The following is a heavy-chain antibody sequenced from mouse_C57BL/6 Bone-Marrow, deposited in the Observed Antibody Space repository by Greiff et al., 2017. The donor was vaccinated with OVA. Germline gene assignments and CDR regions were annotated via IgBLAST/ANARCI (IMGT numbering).Heavy chain of an antibody. V-gene: IGHV1-50*01. D-gene: IGHD2-4*01. CDR2: IDPSDSYT. CDR3: ARGGLRRTVYWYFDV. CDR1: GYTFTSYW. Sequence: QVQLQQPGAELVKPGASVKLSCKASGYTFTSYWMQWVKQRPGQGLEWIGEIDPSDSYTNYNQKFKGKATLTVDTSSSTAYMKLSSLTSEDSAVYYCARGGLRRTVYWYFDVWGTGTTVTVSS. J-gene: IGHJ1*03.